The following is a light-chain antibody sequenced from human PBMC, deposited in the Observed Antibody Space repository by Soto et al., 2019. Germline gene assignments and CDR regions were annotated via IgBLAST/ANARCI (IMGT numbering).Light chain of an antibody. V-gene: IGKV3-20*01. J-gene: IGKJ4*01. CDR3: QQYGSSPLLLT. Sequence: EIVLTQSPGTLSLSPGERATLSCRASQSVSSSYLAWYQQKPGQAPRLLIYGASSRATGIPDRFSGSGSGTDFTLTISRLEPEDFAVYYCQQYGSSPLLLTFGGGTKVEIK. CDR1: QSVSSSY. CDR2: GAS.